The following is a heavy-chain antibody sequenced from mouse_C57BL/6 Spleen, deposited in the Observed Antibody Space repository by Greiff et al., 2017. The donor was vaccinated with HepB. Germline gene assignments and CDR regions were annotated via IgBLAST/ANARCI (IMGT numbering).Heavy chain of an antibody. V-gene: IGHV1-19*01. CDR2: INPYNGGT. Sequence: EVQLQQSGPVLVKPGASVKMSCKASGYTFTDYYMNWVKQSHGKSLEWIGVINPYNGGTSYNQKFKGKATLTVDKSSSTAYMELNSLTSEDSAVYYCARFYRKGYYFDYWGQGTTLTVSS. CDR3: ARFYRKGYYFDY. J-gene: IGHJ2*01. D-gene: IGHD2-12*01. CDR1: GYTFTDYY.